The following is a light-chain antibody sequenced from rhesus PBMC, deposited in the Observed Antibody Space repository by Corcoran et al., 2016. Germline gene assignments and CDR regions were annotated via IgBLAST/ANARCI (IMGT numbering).Light chain of an antibody. CDR2: AAT. CDR3: LQGYNRPPLA. V-gene: IGKV1-36*02. J-gene: IGKJ4*01. CDR1: QGIREN. Sequence: DIQMTQSPSSLSASVGDRVTNTCRARQGIRENVSWYQQKPGKPPKRLIYAATRLEYGVSSRFSGSGSGPEFTLPISSLQPGNVASYSCLQGYNRPPLAFGGGTKVELK.